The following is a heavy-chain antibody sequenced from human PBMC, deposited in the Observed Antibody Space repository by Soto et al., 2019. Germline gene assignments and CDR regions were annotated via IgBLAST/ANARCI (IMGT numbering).Heavy chain of an antibody. V-gene: IGHV4-39*01. J-gene: IGHJ5*02. CDR1: GGSISRSTYY. CDR2: IYYSGST. D-gene: IGHD2-2*02. Sequence: SETLSLTCTVSGGSISRSTYYWGWIRQPPGKGLEWIGSIYYSGSTYYRPSLKSRVTISVDTSENQFSLKLSSVTAADTAVYYCARQVPAAIRLGWFDPWGQGTLVTVSS. CDR3: ARQVPAAIRLGWFDP.